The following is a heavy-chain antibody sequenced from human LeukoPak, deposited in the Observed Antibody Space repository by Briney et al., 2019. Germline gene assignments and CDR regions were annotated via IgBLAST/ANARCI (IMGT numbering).Heavy chain of an antibody. CDR1: GFTFSSSS. CDR3: SREPADGAGSSDY. D-gene: IGHD3-10*01. J-gene: IGHJ4*02. CDR2: ISFSSSYI. V-gene: IGHV3-21*01. Sequence: GGSLRLSCAASGFTFSSSSMNWVRPAPGKGLEWVSSISFSSSYIYYADSGKGRFTISRDNAKNSLYLQMNSLRAEDTAVYYCSREPADGAGSSDYWGQGTLVTVSS.